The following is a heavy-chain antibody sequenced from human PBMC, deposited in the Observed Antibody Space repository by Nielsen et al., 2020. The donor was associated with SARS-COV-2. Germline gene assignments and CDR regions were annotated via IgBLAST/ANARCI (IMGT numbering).Heavy chain of an antibody. CDR1: GFTFSSYG. CDR2: IWYDGSNK. J-gene: IGHJ4*02. V-gene: IGHV3-33*01. Sequence: GESLKISCAASGFTFSSYGMHWVRQAPGKGLEWVAVIWYDGSNKYYADSVKGRFTISRDNSKNTLYLQMNSLRAEDTAVYYCARVNYYDSSGYYPLGYWGQGTLVTVSS. D-gene: IGHD3-22*01. CDR3: ARVNYYDSSGYYPLGY.